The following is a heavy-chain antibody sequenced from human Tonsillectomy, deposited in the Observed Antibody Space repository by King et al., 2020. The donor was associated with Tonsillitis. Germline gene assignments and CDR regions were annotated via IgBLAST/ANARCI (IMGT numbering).Heavy chain of an antibody. Sequence: VQLVESGGGLVKPGGSLRLSCAASGFTFSIYSMNWVRRAPGKGLVCGSSISSSGNYIYYADSVKGQFTISRDNAKNSLFLQMNSLTAEDTAVYYCARDWYGDYFDYWGQGTLVTVSS. CDR3: ARDWYGDYFDY. CDR2: ISSSGNYI. V-gene: IGHV3-21*01. D-gene: IGHD4-17*01. CDR1: GFTFSIYS. J-gene: IGHJ4*02.